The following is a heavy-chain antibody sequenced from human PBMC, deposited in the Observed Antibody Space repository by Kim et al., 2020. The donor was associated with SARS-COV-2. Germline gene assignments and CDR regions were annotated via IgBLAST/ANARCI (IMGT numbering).Heavy chain of an antibody. CDR2: ISSSGSTI. CDR3: AREVGSGSYNLFGYYYYYGMDV. CDR1: GFTFSSYE. V-gene: IGHV3-48*03. D-gene: IGHD3-10*01. J-gene: IGHJ6*02. Sequence: GGSLRLSCAASGFTFSSYEMNWVRQAPGKGLEWVSYISSSGSTIYYADSVKGRFTISRDNAKNSLYLQMNSLRAEDTAVYYCAREVGSGSYNLFGYYYYYGMDVWGQGTTVTVSS.